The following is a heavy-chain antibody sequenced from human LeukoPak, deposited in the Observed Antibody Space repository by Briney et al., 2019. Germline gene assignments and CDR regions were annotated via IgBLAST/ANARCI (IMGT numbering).Heavy chain of an antibody. J-gene: IGHJ1*01. Sequence: PGGSLRLSCAASGFTFSSYAMHWVRQAPGKGLEYVSAISSNGGSTYYANSVKGRFTISRDNSKNTLYLQMGSLRAEDMAVYYRAKDMPPIAAAGNSYFQHWGQDPLVTVSS. D-gene: IGHD6-13*01. V-gene: IGHV3-64*01. CDR1: GFTFSSYA. CDR2: ISSNGGST. CDR3: AKDMPPIAAAGNSYFQH.